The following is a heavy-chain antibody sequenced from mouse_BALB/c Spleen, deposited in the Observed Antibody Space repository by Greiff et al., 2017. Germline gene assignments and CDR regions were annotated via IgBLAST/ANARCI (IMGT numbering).Heavy chain of an antibody. CDR1: GYTFTSYY. Sequence: QVQLQQSGPELVKPGASVRISCKASGYTFTSYYIHWVKQRPGQGLEWIGWIYPGNVNTKYNEKFKGKATLTADKSSSTAYMQLSSLTSEDSAVYFCAREYPYAMDYWGQGTSVTVSS. D-gene: IGHD5-1*01. V-gene: IGHV1S56*01. CDR2: IYPGNVNT. J-gene: IGHJ4*01. CDR3: AREYPYAMDY.